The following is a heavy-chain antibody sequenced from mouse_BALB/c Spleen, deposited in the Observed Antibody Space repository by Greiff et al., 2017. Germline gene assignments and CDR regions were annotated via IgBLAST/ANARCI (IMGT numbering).Heavy chain of an antibody. CDR1: GLTFSSFG. CDR3: ARSGNIGYDDWYFDV. V-gene: IGHV5-17*02. J-gene: IGHJ1*01. CDR2: ISSGSSTI. Sequence: EVQVVESGGGLVQPGGSRKLSCAASGLTFSSFGMHWVRQAPEKGLEWVAYISSGSSTIYYADTVKGRFTISRDNPKNTLFLQMTSLRSEDTAMYYCARSGNIGYDDWYFDVWGAGTTVTVSS. D-gene: IGHD2-2*01.